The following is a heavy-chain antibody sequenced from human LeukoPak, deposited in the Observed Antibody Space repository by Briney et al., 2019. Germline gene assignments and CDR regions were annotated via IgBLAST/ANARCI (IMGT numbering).Heavy chain of an antibody. CDR3: ATLGVLLIYATFDY. D-gene: IGHD2-8*01. V-gene: IGHV3-48*03. J-gene: IGHJ4*02. Sequence: TGGSLRLSCTASGFIFSSYEMNWVRQAPGKGLEWVSYISGDGSTRSYADSVRGRFTTSRDNAQNSLYLQMNGLRAEDTAVYYCATLGVLLIYATFDYWGQGTLVTVSS. CDR2: ISGDGSTR. CDR1: GFIFSSYE.